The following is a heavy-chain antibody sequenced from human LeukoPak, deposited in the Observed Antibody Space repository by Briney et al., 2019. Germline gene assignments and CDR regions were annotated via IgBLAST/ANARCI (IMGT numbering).Heavy chain of an antibody. CDR3: AKDIGYSSGFWSGYFYYFDY. J-gene: IGHJ4*02. CDR2: ISWNSGSI. D-gene: IGHD3-3*01. Sequence: GGSLRLSCAASGFTFDDYAMHWVQQAPGKGLEWVSGISWNSGSIGYADSVKGRFTISRDNAKNSLYLQMNSLRAEDTALYYCAKDIGYSSGFWSGYFYYFDYWGQGTLVTVSS. V-gene: IGHV3-9*01. CDR1: GFTFDDYA.